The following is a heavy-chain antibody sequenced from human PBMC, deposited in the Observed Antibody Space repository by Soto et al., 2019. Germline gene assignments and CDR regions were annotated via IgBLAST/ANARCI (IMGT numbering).Heavy chain of an antibody. CDR2: INDDGSST. Sequence: PVGSLRLSCAAPGFTFSMYWMHWVRQVPGKGPEWVSRINDDGSSTNYADSVKGRFTISRDNAKNTLYLQMNDLRAEDTAVYYCTRGPRSTSTGTGAFWGQGTLVTVSS. J-gene: IGHJ4*02. D-gene: IGHD1-1*01. CDR3: TRGPRSTSTGTGAF. V-gene: IGHV3-74*01. CDR1: GFTFSMYW.